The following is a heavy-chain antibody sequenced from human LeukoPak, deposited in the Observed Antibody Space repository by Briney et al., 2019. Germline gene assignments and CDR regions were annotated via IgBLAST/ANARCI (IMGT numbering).Heavy chain of an antibody. D-gene: IGHD4-23*01. CDR2: IIPILGIA. CDR1: GYTFTSYY. CDR3: ARDFSYGGNVLG. J-gene: IGHJ4*02. V-gene: IGHV1-69*04. Sequence: GASVKVSCKASGYTFTSYYMHWVRQAPGQGLEWMGRIIPILGIANYAQKFQGRVTITADKSTSTAYMELSSLRSEDTAVYYCARDFSYGGNVLGWGQGTLVTVSS.